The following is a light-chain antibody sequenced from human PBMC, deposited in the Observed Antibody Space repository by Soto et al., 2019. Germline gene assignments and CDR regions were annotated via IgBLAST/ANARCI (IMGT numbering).Light chain of an antibody. J-gene: IGLJ1*01. V-gene: IGLV2-8*01. Sequence: QSALTQPPSASGSPGQSVTISCTGTSSDVGGYNYVSWYQQHPGKAPKLMIYEVSKRPSGVPDRFSGSKSGNTASRTVSGLQTEDEADYYCSSFAGNSNSVFGTGTQLTVL. CDR1: SSDVGGYNY. CDR3: SSFAGNSNSV. CDR2: EVS.